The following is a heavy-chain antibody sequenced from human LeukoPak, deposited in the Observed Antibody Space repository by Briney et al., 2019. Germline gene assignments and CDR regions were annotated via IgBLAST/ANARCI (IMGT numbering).Heavy chain of an antibody. CDR2: ISGGGGST. Sequence: PGGSLRLSCAASGFTFSIYAMSWVRQAPGKGLEWVSAISGGGGSTYYADSVKGRFTISRDNSKNTLYLQMNSLRAEDTAVYYCARRITMIVVVTPFDYWGQGTLVTVSS. J-gene: IGHJ4*02. D-gene: IGHD3-22*01. V-gene: IGHV3-23*01. CDR3: ARRITMIVVVTPFDY. CDR1: GFTFSIYA.